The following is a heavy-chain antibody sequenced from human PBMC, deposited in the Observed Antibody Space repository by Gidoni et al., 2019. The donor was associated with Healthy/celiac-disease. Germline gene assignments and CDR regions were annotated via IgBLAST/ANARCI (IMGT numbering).Heavy chain of an antibody. J-gene: IGHJ5*02. CDR1: GGSISSSSYY. Sequence: QLQLQESGPGLVKPSETLSLTCTVSGGSISSSSYYWGWLRQPPGKGLEWIGSIYYSGSTYYNPSLKSRVTISVDTSKNQFSLKLSSVTAADTAVYYCARVSGYNWFDPWGQGTLVTVSS. D-gene: IGHD3-10*01. CDR2: IYYSGST. CDR3: ARVSGYNWFDP. V-gene: IGHV4-39*01.